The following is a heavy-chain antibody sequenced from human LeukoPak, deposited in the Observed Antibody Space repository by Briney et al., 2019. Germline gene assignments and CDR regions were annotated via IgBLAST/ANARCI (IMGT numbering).Heavy chain of an antibody. V-gene: IGHV4-39*07. D-gene: IGHD3-16*02. J-gene: IGHJ3*01. Sequence: SETLSLTCTVSGGSISRSSYYWGWIRQTPGMGLEWIGSVSYSGNTDYNPSLKSRFTISVDTSKNLFSLRLTSVTAADTAVYYCARDYRVSLSDTSPDDAFDVWGQGTVVTVSS. CDR3: ARDYRVSLSDTSPDDAFDV. CDR2: VSYSGNT. CDR1: GGSISRSSYY.